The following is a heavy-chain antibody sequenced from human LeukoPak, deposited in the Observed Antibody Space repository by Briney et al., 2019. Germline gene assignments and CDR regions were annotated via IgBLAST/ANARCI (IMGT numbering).Heavy chain of an antibody. V-gene: IGHV1-69*04. Sequence: SVKVSCKASVGTFSSYAISWVRQAPGQGLEWMGRIIPILGIANYAQKFQGRVTITADESTSTAYMELSSLRSEDTAVYYCARGEQTAMENAFDIWGQGTMVTVFS. D-gene: IGHD5-18*01. CDR3: ARGEQTAMENAFDI. CDR2: IIPILGIA. CDR1: VGTFSSYA. J-gene: IGHJ3*02.